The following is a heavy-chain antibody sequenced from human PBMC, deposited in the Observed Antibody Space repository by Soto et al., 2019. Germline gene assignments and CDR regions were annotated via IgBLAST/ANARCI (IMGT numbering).Heavy chain of an antibody. CDR3: ARGEYGMDV. D-gene: IGHD3-16*01. CDR1: GDIISSQNAG. Sequence: PSQSLSLPCAISGDIISSQNAGWHGIRQSPSRGLEWLGRTYYRSKWYNDYAVSVKSRITINPDTSKNQFSLQLNSVTPEDTAVYYCARGEYGMDVWGQGTTVTSP. J-gene: IGHJ6*02. V-gene: IGHV6-1*01. CDR2: TYYRSKWYN.